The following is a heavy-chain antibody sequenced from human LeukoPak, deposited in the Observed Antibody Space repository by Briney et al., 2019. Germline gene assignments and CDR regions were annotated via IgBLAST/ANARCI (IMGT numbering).Heavy chain of an antibody. Sequence: GGSLRLSCAASGFTFSTYWMGWVRQAPGKGLEWVAHINQDGSEEHYMDSVKARFIISRDNAKNSLSLQMDSLRAEDTAVYYCVRDGGVSGYDLLDYWGQGTLVTVSS. CDR2: INQDGSEE. CDR3: VRDGGVSGYDLLDY. CDR1: GFTFSTYW. V-gene: IGHV3-7*01. J-gene: IGHJ4*02. D-gene: IGHD5-12*01.